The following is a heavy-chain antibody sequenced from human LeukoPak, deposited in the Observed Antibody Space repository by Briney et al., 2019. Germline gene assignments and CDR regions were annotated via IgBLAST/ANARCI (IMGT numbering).Heavy chain of an antibody. J-gene: IGHJ4*02. CDR1: GFTFSSYG. CDR3: ASLGDYYGSGRPDY. Sequence: GGSLRLSCAASGFTFSSYGMSWVRQAPGKGLEWVSAISGSGGSTYYADSVKGRFTISRDNSKNTLYLQMNSLRAEDTAVYYCASLGDYYGSGRPDYWGQGTLVTVSS. V-gene: IGHV3-23*01. CDR2: ISGSGGST. D-gene: IGHD3-10*01.